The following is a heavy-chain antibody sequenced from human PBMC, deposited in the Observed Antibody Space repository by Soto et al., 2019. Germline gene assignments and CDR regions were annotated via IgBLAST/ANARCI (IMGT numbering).Heavy chain of an antibody. CDR3: ARTVVVPAATDY. D-gene: IGHD2-2*01. V-gene: IGHV4-59*01. Sequence: SETLSLTCTVSGGSISSYYWSWIRQPPGKGLEWIGYIYYSGSTNYNPSLKSRVTISVDTSKNQFSLKLSSVTAADTAVYYCARTVVVPAATDYWRQGTLVTVSS. CDR2: IYYSGST. CDR1: GGSISSYY. J-gene: IGHJ4*02.